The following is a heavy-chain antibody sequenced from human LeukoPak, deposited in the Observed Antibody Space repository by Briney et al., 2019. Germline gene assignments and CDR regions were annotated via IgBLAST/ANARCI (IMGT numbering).Heavy chain of an antibody. D-gene: IGHD2-15*01. CDR3: ARLVKSPVGGYYFDF. CDR1: GGSITSSSYY. V-gene: IGHV4-39*01. Sequence: PSETLSLTCTVSGGSITSSSYYWGWIRQPPGKGLEWIGTIYYSGSTYYNPSLKSRLTISVDTSKNQFSLKLSSVTAADTAVYYCARLVKSPVGGYYFDFWGQGTLVTVSS. J-gene: IGHJ4*02. CDR2: IYYSGST.